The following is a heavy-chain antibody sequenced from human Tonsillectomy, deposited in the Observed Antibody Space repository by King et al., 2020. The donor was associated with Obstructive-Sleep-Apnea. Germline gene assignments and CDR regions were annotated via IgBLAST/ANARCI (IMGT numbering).Heavy chain of an antibody. CDR2: VYHSGNT. Sequence: VQLQESGPGLGKPSETLSLTCTVSGYSINSGYYWGWIRQPPGKELEWIVRVYHSGNTYYNPSLERRVTISVHTSQNQFSLRLFSVTAADTAVYYCAREGYGPWGQGALVTVSS. V-gene: IGHV4-38-2*02. CDR1: GYSINSGYY. D-gene: IGHD5-12*01. CDR3: AREGYGP. J-gene: IGHJ5*02.